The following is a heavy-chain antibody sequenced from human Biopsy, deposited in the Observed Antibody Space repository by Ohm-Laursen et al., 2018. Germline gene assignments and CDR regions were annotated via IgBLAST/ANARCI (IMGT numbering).Heavy chain of an antibody. CDR2: VYNGGIT. V-gene: IGHV4-59*01. CDR3: VRTPRDSFWSGSYKKGLLVGP. CDR1: GGSIISYY. Sequence: SQTLSLTCSASGGSIISYYWTWIRQPPGKGLEWIGHVYNGGITNYNPSLKSRVTISKDTSKNQFSLQVNSGTAADTAVYYCVRTPRDSFWSGSYKKGLLVGPLGQGTLVIVSS. D-gene: IGHD3-3*01. J-gene: IGHJ5*02.